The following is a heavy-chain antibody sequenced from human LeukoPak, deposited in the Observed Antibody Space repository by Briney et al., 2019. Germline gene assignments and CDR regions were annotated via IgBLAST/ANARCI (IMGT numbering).Heavy chain of an antibody. CDR3: AKGQYYDFWSGYYTTRELVSLGAFDI. CDR2: ISSSGGST. Sequence: GGSLRLSCAASGFTLNNYAMSWVRQAPGKGLQWVSGISSSGGSTYYVDSVKGRFTISRDNSKNTLYLQMNSLRAEDTAVYYCAKGQYYDFWSGYYTTRELVSLGAFDIWGQGTMVTVSS. D-gene: IGHD3-3*01. J-gene: IGHJ3*02. CDR1: GFTLNNYA. V-gene: IGHV3-23*01.